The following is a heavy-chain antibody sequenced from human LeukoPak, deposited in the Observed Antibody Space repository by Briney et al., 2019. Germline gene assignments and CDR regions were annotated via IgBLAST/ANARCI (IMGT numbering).Heavy chain of an antibody. J-gene: IGHJ4*02. CDR3: AKSPTGTPDY. D-gene: IGHD1-7*01. CDR1: GFTFSSYA. V-gene: IGHV3-23*01. CDR2: ISGSGGST. Sequence: GGSLRLSCAASGFTFSSYAMSWVRQAPGKGLEWVSAISGSGGSTYYADSVKGRFTISRDNSNNTLYLQMTSLRAEDTAVYYCAKSPTGTPDYWGQGTLVTVSS.